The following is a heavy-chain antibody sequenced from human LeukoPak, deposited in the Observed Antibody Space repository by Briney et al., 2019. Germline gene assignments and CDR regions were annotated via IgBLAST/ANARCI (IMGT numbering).Heavy chain of an antibody. CDR1: GGTSSSYA. Sequence: GSSVKVSCKASGGTSSSYAISWVRQAPGQGLEWMGGIIPIFGTANYAQKFQGRVTITADESTSTAYMELSSLRSEDTAVYYCARAGDDYSNYVLYYGMDVWGQGTTVTVSS. CDR2: IIPIFGTA. V-gene: IGHV1-69*01. J-gene: IGHJ6*02. CDR3: ARAGDDYSNYVLYYGMDV. D-gene: IGHD4-11*01.